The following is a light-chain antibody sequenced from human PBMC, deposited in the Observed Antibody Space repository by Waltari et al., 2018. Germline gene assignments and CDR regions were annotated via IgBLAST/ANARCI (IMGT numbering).Light chain of an antibody. CDR2: GAS. Sequence: DIQMTQSPSSLSASVGDRVSITCRASQGIRNYLAWYQQKPGKVPKLLIYGASTLQSGVPSRFSGSGSGTEFTLTISSLQPEDVATYYCQQYSSIPITFGGGTKVEI. CDR1: QGIRNY. CDR3: QQYSSIPIT. V-gene: IGKV1-27*01. J-gene: IGKJ4*01.